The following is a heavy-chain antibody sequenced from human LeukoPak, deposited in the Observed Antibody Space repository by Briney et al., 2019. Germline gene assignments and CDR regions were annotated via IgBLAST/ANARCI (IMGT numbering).Heavy chain of an antibody. V-gene: IGHV4-39*01. J-gene: IGHJ4*02. Sequence: SETLSLTGTGSGCSISSSSYYWGWIRQPPGKGLEWIGSIYYSGSTYYNSSLKSRLTISVDTSKNQFSLKLSSVTAADTAVYYCASLGRGYSGNAVDDWGQGTLVIVSS. CDR1: GCSISSSSYY. CDR2: IYYSGST. D-gene: IGHD5-12*01. CDR3: ASLGRGYSGNAVDD.